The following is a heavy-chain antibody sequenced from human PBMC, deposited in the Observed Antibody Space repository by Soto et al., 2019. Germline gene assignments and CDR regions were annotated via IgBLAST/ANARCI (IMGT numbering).Heavy chain of an antibody. CDR1: SGSVTNNNW. Sequence: PSETLSLTCTISSGSVTNNNWWSWVRQSPGKGLEWIGEVHYTGGTSYNPSLESRVTISVDRSKNGSSLKLDSVTAADTAMYYCTKNSAYALDYWGRGTLVTVSS. D-gene: IGHD1-7*01. CDR3: TKNSAYALDY. V-gene: IGHV4-4*02. CDR2: VHYTGGT. J-gene: IGHJ4*02.